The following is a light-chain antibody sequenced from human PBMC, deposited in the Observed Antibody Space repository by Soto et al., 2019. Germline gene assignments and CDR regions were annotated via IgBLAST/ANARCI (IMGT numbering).Light chain of an antibody. CDR3: ATWDDSLNGFYV. V-gene: IGLV1-47*01. Sequence: QSVLTQPPSASGTPGQGVTISCSGSTSNIGSNYVYWYQQLPGTAPKLLIYRNNQRPSGVPDRFSGSKSGTSASLAISGLRSDAEADYFCATWDDSLNGFYVFGTGTKVTLL. CDR1: TSNIGSNY. J-gene: IGLJ1*01. CDR2: RNN.